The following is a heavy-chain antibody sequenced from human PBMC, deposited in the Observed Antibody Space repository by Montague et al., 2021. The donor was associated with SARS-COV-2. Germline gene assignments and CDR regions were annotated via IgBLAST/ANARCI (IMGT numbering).Heavy chain of an antibody. CDR3: ARGAEYYYYGMDV. CDR1: GFTFSSYA. Sequence: SLRLSCAASGFTFSSYAMHWVRQAPGTGLEWVSSITNNNNYIYYGDSVRGRFTISGDNAKNSLYLQMNNLGAEDTGVYYCARGAEYYYYGMDVWGLGTKVTVSS. CDR2: ITNNNNYI. J-gene: IGHJ6*02. V-gene: IGHV3-21*01.